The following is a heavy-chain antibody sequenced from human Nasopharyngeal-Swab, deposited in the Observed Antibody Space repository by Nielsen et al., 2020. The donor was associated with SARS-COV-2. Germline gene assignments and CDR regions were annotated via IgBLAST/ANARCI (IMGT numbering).Heavy chain of an antibody. CDR1: GFPFNIYA. CDR3: AKDGVVRGDALDL. Sequence: GESPKISCAASGFPFNIYAMAWVRRAPGRGLQWVTGVSASGGSTYYTDSVKGRFSISRDNSKNTLFLQMHSLRVEDTAVYYCAKDGVVRGDALDLWGQGTMVTVSS. V-gene: IGHV3-23*01. CDR2: VSASGGST. J-gene: IGHJ3*01. D-gene: IGHD3-10*01.